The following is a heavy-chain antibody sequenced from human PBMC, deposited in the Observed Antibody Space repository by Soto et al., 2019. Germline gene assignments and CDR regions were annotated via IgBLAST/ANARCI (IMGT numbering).Heavy chain of an antibody. CDR1: GGSVSSYY. V-gene: IGHV4-59*08. D-gene: IGHD4-4*01. J-gene: IGHJ4*02. CDR3: ARHSNRNYGLYYFDF. Sequence: SETMSLTCPVSGGSVSSYYWAWIRQSPGKALEWIGYIYYSGSTKYNPSLKSRVTMSVDTSNNQFSLRVSSVTAADTAVYYCARHSNRNYGLYYFDFWGLGALVTVSS. CDR2: IYYSGST.